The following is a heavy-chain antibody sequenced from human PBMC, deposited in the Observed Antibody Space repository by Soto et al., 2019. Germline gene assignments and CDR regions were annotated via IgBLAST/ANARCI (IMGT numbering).Heavy chain of an antibody. CDR1: GFSFSSYA. CDR3: AKVADRLRFFEWLFCDY. Sequence: LRLSREASGFSFSSYAMSCFRQAAGKGLEWVSAISGSGGSTYYADSVKGRFTISRDNSKNTLYLQMNSLRAEDTAVYYCAKVADRLRFFEWLFCDYWGQGTLVTVSS. CDR2: ISGSGGST. J-gene: IGHJ4*02. V-gene: IGHV3-23*01. D-gene: IGHD3-3*01.